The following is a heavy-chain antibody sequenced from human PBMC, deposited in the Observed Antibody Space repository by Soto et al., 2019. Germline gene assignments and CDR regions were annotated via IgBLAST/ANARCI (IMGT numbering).Heavy chain of an antibody. J-gene: IGHJ4*02. Sequence: SGPTLVNPTQTLTLTCTLSGFSLSASGMRVSWIRQPPGKALEWLARIDWDDDKFYNTSLRTRLTISKDSSKNQVVLTMTNVDPVDTAMYYCARMFHCSGGTCAFDYWGQGALVTVSS. CDR3: ARMFHCSGGTCAFDY. V-gene: IGHV2-70*04. CDR2: IDWDDDK. CDR1: GFSLSASGMR. D-gene: IGHD2-15*01.